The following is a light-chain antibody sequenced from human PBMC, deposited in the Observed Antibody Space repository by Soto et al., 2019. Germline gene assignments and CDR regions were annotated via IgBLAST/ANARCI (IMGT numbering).Light chain of an antibody. CDR1: SSNIGANS. CDR2: DNN. V-gene: IGLV1-51*01. CDR3: AAWDSSLSAGV. Sequence: QSVLTQPPSVSAAPRQKVTISCSGSSSNIGANSVSWYQQVPGTAPKLLIYDNNKRPSGIPDRFSGSKSGTSATLGITGPQTGDEADYYCAAWDSSLSAGVFGTGTKLTVL. J-gene: IGLJ1*01.